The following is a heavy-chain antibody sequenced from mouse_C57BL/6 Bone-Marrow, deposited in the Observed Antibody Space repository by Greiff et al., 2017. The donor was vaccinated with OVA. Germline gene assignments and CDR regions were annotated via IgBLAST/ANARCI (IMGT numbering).Heavy chain of an antibody. CDR2: ISDGGSYT. V-gene: IGHV5-4*01. CDR3: ARGGTNFDY. J-gene: IGHJ2*01. D-gene: IGHD3-3*01. CDR1: GFTFSSYA. Sequence: EVQLKESGGGLVKPGGSLKLSCAASGFTFSSYAMSWVRQTPEKRLEWVATISDGGSYTYYPDNVKGRFTISRDNAKNNLYLQMSHLKSEDTAMYYCARGGTNFDYWGQGTTLTVSS.